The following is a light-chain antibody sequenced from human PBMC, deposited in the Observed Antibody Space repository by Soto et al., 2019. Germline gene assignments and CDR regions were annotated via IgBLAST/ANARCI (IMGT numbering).Light chain of an antibody. CDR3: QPYSDNST. J-gene: IGKJ1*01. V-gene: IGKV1-5*03. CDR1: QSISNC. CDR2: KAS. Sequence: DIQMTQSPSTLSASVGDRVTITCRASQSISNCVAWYHQKPGTAPNVLIYKASTLQNRFPSRVNCSVSGTEFTVTNSSLPHDESATYYCQPYSDNSTLGQGTKVDIK.